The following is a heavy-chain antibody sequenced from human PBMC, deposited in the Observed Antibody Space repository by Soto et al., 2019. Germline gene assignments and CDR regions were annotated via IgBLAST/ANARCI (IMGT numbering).Heavy chain of an antibody. D-gene: IGHD3-22*01. CDR1: GGTFSSYT. V-gene: IGHV1-69*02. Sequence: QVQLVQSGAEVKKPGSSVKVSCKASGGTFSSYTISWVRQAPGQGLEWMGRIIPILGIANYAQKFQGRVTITADKSTSTADMELSSLRSEDTAVYYCARPYDSSGFHAFDIWGQGTMVTVSS. CDR3: ARPYDSSGFHAFDI. J-gene: IGHJ3*02. CDR2: IIPILGIA.